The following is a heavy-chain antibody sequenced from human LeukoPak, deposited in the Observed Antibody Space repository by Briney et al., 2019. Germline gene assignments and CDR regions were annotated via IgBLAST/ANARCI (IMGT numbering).Heavy chain of an antibody. Sequence: PGGSLRLSCAASGFTFSSYSMNWVRQAPGKGLEWVSSISSSSSYIYDADSVKGRFTISRDNAKNSLYLQMNSLRAEDTAVYYCARDYGDYANYYYYYMDVWGKGTTVTVSS. J-gene: IGHJ6*03. V-gene: IGHV3-21*01. CDR3: ARDYGDYANYYYYYMDV. CDR1: GFTFSSYS. D-gene: IGHD4-17*01. CDR2: ISSSSSYI.